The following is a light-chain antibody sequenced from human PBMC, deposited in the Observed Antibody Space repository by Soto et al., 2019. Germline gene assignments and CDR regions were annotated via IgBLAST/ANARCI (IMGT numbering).Light chain of an antibody. J-gene: IGKJ2*01. V-gene: IGKV1-33*01. CDR2: DAS. Sequence: DIPMTQSPSSLSASVGDRVTITCQASQDISNYFNWYQQKPGKAPKLLIYDASNLETGVPSRFSGSGSGTDFTFTISSLQPEDIATYYCQQYDNLPTFGQGTKLEIK. CDR1: QDISNY. CDR3: QQYDNLPT.